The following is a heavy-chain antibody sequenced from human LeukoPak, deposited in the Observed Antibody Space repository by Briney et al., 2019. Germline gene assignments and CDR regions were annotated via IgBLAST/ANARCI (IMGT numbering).Heavy chain of an antibody. Sequence: PGGSLRLSCAASGFTFSSYWMHWVRQAPGKGLVWVSRINSDESSTTYADSVKGRFTISRDNAKNTLYLQMNSLRAEDTAVYHCARIGDSSWFDYWGQGTLVTVSS. CDR2: INSDESST. V-gene: IGHV3-74*01. J-gene: IGHJ4*02. CDR1: GFTFSSYW. D-gene: IGHD6-13*01. CDR3: ARIGDSSWFDY.